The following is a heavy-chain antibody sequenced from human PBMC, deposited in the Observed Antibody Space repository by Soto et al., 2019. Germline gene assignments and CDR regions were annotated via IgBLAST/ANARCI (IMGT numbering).Heavy chain of an antibody. J-gene: IGHJ6*02. Sequence: GGSLRLSCAASGFTFSSYWMHWVRQAPGKGLVWVSRINSDGSSTSYADSVKGRFTISRDNAKNTLYLQMNSLRAEDTAVYYCARERMVYYYYYGMDVWGQGTTVTVSS. V-gene: IGHV3-74*01. CDR2: INSDGSST. CDR3: ARERMVYYYYYGMDV. D-gene: IGHD2-8*01. CDR1: GFTFSSYW.